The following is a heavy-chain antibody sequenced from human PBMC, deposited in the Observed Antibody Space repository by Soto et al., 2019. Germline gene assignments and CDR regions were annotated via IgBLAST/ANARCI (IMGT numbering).Heavy chain of an antibody. V-gene: IGHV1-8*01. CDR3: ARLSEESSSSNYYYFYMDV. CDR1: GYTFTRYD. CDR2: MNPQTGNT. Sequence: QVQLVQSGSEGKEPGASMKISCQASGYTFTRYDITWVRQATGQGLEWMGWMNPQTGNTAYAEKFQGRGTMTRSTSINTAYMELSGLRSEDTAVYYCARLSEESSSSNYYYFYMDVCGKGATVTVSS. D-gene: IGHD6-6*01. J-gene: IGHJ6*03.